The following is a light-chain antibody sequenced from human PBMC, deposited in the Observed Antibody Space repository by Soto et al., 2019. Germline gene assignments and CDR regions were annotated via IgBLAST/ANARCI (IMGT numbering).Light chain of an antibody. CDR2: EVS. Sequence: QSALTQPASVSGSPGQSITISCTGTSNDVGGYNYVSWYQHHPGKAPKLMIYEVSDRPSGVSKRFSGSKSGNTASLTISGLQAEDEADYYCSSYTGSNIRYVFGTGPQLTVL. CDR1: SNDVGGYNY. V-gene: IGLV2-14*01. J-gene: IGLJ1*01. CDR3: SSYTGSNIRYV.